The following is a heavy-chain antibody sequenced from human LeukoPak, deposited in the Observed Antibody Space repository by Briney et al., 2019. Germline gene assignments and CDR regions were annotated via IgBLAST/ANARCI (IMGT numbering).Heavy chain of an antibody. CDR2: IYYSGST. V-gene: IGHV4-39*07. CDR1: GGSISSSSYY. D-gene: IGHD3-3*01. CDR3: ARGPWSGYYTGYYSDY. J-gene: IGHJ4*02. Sequence: SETLSLTCTVSGGSISSSSYYWGWIRQPPGKGLEWIGSIYYSGSTYYNPSLKSRVTISVDTSKSQFSLKLSSVTAADTAVYYCARGPWSGYYTGYYSDYWGQGTLVTVSS.